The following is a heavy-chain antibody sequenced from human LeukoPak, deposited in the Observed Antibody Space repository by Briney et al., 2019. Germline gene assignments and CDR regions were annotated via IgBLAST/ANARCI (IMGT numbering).Heavy chain of an antibody. CDR1: GDSVSSNSAT. Sequence: QTLSPTCAISGDSVSSNSATWNCIRQSPSRGLEWLGRTYYRSKWYNDYAVSVKSRITINVATSKNQFSLQLNSVTPEDTAVYYCARGLREQWLVAQFWFDTSGPGTLVTVSS. CDR2: TYYRSKWYN. D-gene: IGHD6-19*01. CDR3: ARGLREQWLVAQFWFDT. V-gene: IGHV6-1*01. J-gene: IGHJ5*01.